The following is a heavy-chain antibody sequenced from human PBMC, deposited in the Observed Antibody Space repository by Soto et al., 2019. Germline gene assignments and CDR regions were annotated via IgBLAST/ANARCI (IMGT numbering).Heavy chain of an antibody. CDR1: GGTFSSYA. Sequence: GASVKVSCKASGGTFSSYAISWVRQAPGQGLEWMGGIIPIFGTANYAQKFQGRVTITADESTSTAYMELSSLRSEDTAVYYCARGRIPDYYYDSSGYSAWGQGXMVTVSS. CDR2: IIPIFGTA. CDR3: ARGRIPDYYYDSSGYSA. V-gene: IGHV1-69*13. D-gene: IGHD3-22*01. J-gene: IGHJ3*01.